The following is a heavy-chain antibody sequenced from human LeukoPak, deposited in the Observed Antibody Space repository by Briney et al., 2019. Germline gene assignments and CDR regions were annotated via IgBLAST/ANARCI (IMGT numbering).Heavy chain of an antibody. CDR1: GFTFSSYA. V-gene: IGHV3-23*01. CDR2: ISGSGGST. CDR3: AKDPHYGDSANGYSYYSMDV. J-gene: IGHJ6*03. D-gene: IGHD4-17*01. Sequence: PGGSLRLSCAASGFTFSSYAMSWFRQAPGKGLEWVSAISGSGGSTYYADSVKGRFTISRDNSKNTLYLQMNSLRAEDTAVYYCAKDPHYGDSANGYSYYSMDVWGKGTTVTVSS.